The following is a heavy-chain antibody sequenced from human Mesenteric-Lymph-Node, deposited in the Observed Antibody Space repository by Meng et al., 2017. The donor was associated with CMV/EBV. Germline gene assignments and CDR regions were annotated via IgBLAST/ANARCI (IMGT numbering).Heavy chain of an antibody. J-gene: IGHJ5*02. D-gene: IGHD3-3*01. Sequence: SGYTFNGYYMHWVRQAPGQGLEWMGWINPNSGGTNYAQKFQGRVTMTRDTSISTAYMELSRLRSDDTAVYYCARGDDFWSGGPWFDPWGQGTLVTVSS. CDR2: INPNSGGT. V-gene: IGHV1-2*02. CDR3: ARGDDFWSGGPWFDP. CDR1: GYTFNGYY.